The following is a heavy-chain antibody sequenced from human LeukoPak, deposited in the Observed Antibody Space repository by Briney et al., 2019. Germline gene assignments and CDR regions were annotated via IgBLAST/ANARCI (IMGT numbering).Heavy chain of an antibody. CDR3: AKDSPGAAFDI. D-gene: IGHD3-10*01. J-gene: IGHJ3*02. V-gene: IGHV3-30*18. CDR2: ISYDGSNK. Sequence: GGSLRLSCAASGFTFSSYGMHWVRQAPGKGLEWVAVISYDGSNKYYADSVKGRFTISRDNSKNTLYLQMNSLRAEDTAVYYCAKDSPGAAFDIWGQGTMVTVSS. CDR1: GFTFSSYG.